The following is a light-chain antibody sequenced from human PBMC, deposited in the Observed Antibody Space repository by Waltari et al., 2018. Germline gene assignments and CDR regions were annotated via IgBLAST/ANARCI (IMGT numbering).Light chain of an antibody. Sequence: DVVMTQSPISLSVTLGQPASISCRSSQSLGSSDGHAYLSWFHQRPGQSPRRLFYKVSDRDSGVPDRFSGSGSGTVFTLKISRVEAEDVGLYYCMQATHWPWTFGQGTKVEVK. J-gene: IGKJ1*01. CDR2: KVS. V-gene: IGKV2-30*01. CDR1: QSLGSSDGHAY. CDR3: MQATHWPWT.